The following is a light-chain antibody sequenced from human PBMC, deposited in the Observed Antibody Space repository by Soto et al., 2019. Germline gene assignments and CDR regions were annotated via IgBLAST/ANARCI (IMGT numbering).Light chain of an antibody. J-gene: IGLJ3*02. V-gene: IGLV2-8*01. CDR3: SSFVAGNNYWV. CDR2: EVT. Sequence: QSALTQPPSASGSPGRSVTISCTGTSSDVGGYDYVSWFQQHPGKAPQPILYEVTKRPSGVPDRFSASKSGNTASLTVSGLQAEDEADYYCSSFVAGNNYWVFGGGTKVTVL. CDR1: SSDVGGYDY.